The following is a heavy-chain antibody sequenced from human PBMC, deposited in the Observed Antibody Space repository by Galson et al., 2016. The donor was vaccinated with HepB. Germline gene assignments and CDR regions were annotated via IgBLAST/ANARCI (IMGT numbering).Heavy chain of an antibody. CDR1: GFTFSSYT. D-gene: IGHD2-2*01. J-gene: IGHJ6*02. Sequence: SLRLSCAASGFTFSSYTMSWVRQAPGKGLEWVSAISGGDQYIYYSDSVRGRFTISRDNAKNSLYLQMDSLGTEDTAIYYCARDYHHLLPSAMPFCVDVWGRGATVTVSS. V-gene: IGHV3-21*01. CDR3: ARDYHHLLPSAMPFCVDV. CDR2: ISGGDQYI.